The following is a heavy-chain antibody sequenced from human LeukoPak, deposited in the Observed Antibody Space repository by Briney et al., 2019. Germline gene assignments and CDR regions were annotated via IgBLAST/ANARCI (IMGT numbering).Heavy chain of an antibody. D-gene: IGHD1-26*01. Sequence: PSETLYLTCTVSGGSISSYYWSWIRQPPGKGLEWIGYIYYSGSTNYNPSLKSRVTISVDTSKNQFSLKLSSVTAADTAVYYCARVVVGAIDYWGQGTLVTVSS. CDR2: IYYSGST. J-gene: IGHJ4*02. CDR1: GGSISSYY. V-gene: IGHV4-59*01. CDR3: ARVVVGAIDY.